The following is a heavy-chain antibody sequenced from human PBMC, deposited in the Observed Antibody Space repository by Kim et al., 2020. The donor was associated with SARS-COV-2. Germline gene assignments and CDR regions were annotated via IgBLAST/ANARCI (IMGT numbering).Heavy chain of an antibody. CDR2: IRSKAYGGTT. D-gene: IGHD3-22*01. V-gene: IGHV3-49*03. CDR1: GFTFGDYA. Sequence: GGSLRLSCTASGFTFGDYAMSWFRQAPGKGLEWVGFIRSKAYGGTTEYAASVKGRFTISRDDSKSIAYLQMNSLKTEDTAVYYCTRFEWAYYDSSGLPVLFDYWGQGTLVTVSS. CDR3: TRFEWAYYDSSGLPVLFDY. J-gene: IGHJ4*02.